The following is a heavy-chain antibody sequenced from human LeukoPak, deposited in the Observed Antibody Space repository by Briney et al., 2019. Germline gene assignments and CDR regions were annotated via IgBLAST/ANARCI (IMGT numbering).Heavy chain of an antibody. CDR2: IHYSGST. V-gene: IGHV4-39*07. CDR3: ARLGYYYDSSGPQGTWFDP. CDR1: GGSISSSRYY. D-gene: IGHD3-22*01. J-gene: IGHJ5*02. Sequence: SETLSLTCTVSGGSISSSRYYWGWIRQPPGKGLEWIGSIHYSGSTYYNPSLKSRVTVSVDTSENQFSLKLSSVTAADTAMYYCARLGYYYDSSGPQGTWFDPWGQGTLVTVSS.